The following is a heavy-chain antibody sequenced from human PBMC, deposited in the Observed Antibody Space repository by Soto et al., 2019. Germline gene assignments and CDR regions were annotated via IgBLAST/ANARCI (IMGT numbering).Heavy chain of an antibody. CDR2: IIPIFGTA. Sequence: SVKVSCKASGGTFSSYAISWVRQAPGQGLEWMGGIIPIFGTANYAQKFQGRVTITADESTSTAYMELSSLRSEDTAVYYCARDGHVWGSYRNYYYYYGMDVWGQGTTVTVSS. D-gene: IGHD3-16*02. CDR1: GGTFSSYA. CDR3: ARDGHVWGSYRNYYYYYGMDV. J-gene: IGHJ6*02. V-gene: IGHV1-69*13.